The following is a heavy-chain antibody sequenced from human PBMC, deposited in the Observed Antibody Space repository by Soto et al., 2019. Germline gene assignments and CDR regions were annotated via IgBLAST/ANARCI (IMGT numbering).Heavy chain of an antibody. CDR2: ISGSGGSI. V-gene: IGHV3-21*01. CDR1: RFTFSRYS. Sequence: PXGSLRLSCSASRFTFSRYSLNWVRQAPGKGLEWVSFISGSGGSIYYADSVKGRFTISRDNTKNSVYLQINSLRAEDTAVYYCVRGYSSVWPPGEFDHWGQGPLATVSS. CDR3: VRGYSSVWPPGEFDH. D-gene: IGHD6-19*01. J-gene: IGHJ4*02.